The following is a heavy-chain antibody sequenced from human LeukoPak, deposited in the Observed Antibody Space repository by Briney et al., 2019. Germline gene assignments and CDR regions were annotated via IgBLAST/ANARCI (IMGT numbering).Heavy chain of an antibody. CDR1: GFTFSDYY. V-gene: IGHV3-11*01. J-gene: IGHJ6*03. Sequence: GGSLRLSCAASGFTFSDYYMTWIRQAPGKGLEWVSYISSSGGTIYYTDSVKGRFTISRDNAKNSLYLQMNSLRAEDTAVYYCARNKENYHYHMDVWGKGTTVTISS. CDR2: ISSSGGTI. D-gene: IGHD1-7*01. CDR3: ARNKENYHYHMDV.